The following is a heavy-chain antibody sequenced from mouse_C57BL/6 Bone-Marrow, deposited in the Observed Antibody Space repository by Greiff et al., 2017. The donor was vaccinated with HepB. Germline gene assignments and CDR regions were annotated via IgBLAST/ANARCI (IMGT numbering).Heavy chain of an antibody. Sequence: EVKLMESGGGLVQPGGSLKLSCAASGFTFSDYGMAWVRQAPRKGPEWVAFISNLAYSIYYADTVTGRFPISRENAKNTLYLEMSSLRSEETAMYYCARNGDYTSFAYWGQGTLVTVSA. V-gene: IGHV5-15*01. J-gene: IGHJ3*01. D-gene: IGHD2-13*01. CDR1: GFTFSDYG. CDR3: ARNGDYTSFAY. CDR2: ISNLAYSI.